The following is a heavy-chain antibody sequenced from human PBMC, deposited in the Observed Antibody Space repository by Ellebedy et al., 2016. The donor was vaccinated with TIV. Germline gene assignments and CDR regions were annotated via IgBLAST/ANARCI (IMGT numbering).Heavy chain of an antibody. Sequence: GGSLRLSXAASGFTFSSYAMSWVRQAPGKGLEWVSAISGSGGSTYYADSVKGRFTISRDNSKNTLYLQMNSLRAEDTAVYYCAKDQGYYYDSSDAFDIWGQGTMVTVSS. CDR3: AKDQGYYYDSSDAFDI. J-gene: IGHJ3*02. D-gene: IGHD3-22*01. CDR2: ISGSGGST. V-gene: IGHV3-23*01. CDR1: GFTFSSYA.